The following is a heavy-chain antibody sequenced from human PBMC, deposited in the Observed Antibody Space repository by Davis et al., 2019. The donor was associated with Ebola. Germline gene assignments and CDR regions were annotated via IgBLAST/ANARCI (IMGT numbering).Heavy chain of an antibody. Sequence: GESLKIPCAASGFTLRNSAMSWVRQAPGKGLEWVSAISESGGRSYYADSVKGRFTISRDNFKNTLYLQMNSLRAEDTALYYCAKRGPRRWFDPWGQGTLVTVSS. J-gene: IGHJ5*02. CDR1: GFTLRNSA. CDR2: ISESGGRS. CDR3: AKRGPRRWFDP. D-gene: IGHD3-10*01. V-gene: IGHV3-23*01.